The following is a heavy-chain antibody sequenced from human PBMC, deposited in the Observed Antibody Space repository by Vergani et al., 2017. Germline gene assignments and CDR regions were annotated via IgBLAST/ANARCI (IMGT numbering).Heavy chain of an antibody. CDR3: ARRHHDYGNLDAFDI. Sequence: EVQLVQSGAEVKTPGESLKISCKGSGYSFTSYWIGWVRPMPGKGLEWMGIIYPGDSDTRYSPSFQGQVTISADKSISTAYLQWSSLKASDTAMYYCARRHHDYGNLDAFDIGGQGTMVTVSS. D-gene: IGHD4-11*01. V-gene: IGHV5-51*03. CDR1: GYSFTSYW. J-gene: IGHJ3*02. CDR2: IYPGDSDT.